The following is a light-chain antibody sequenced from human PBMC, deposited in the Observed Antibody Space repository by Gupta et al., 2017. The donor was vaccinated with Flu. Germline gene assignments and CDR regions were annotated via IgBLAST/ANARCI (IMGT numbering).Light chain of an antibody. CDR2: STN. J-gene: IGLJ3*02. V-gene: IGLV8-61*01. CDR1: SGSVSTSHY. CDR3: VLYMGSGMWV. Sequence: QTVVTQEPSFSLSPGGTVSHTCGLGSGSVSTSHYPSSYQQTPGQAPRTLIYSTNTRSSGVPDRFSGSILGTKAALTITGAQADDESDYYCVLYMGSGMWVFGGGTRLTVL.